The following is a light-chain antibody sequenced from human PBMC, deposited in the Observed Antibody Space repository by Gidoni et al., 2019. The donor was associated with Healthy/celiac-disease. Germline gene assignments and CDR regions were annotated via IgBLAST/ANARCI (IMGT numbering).Light chain of an antibody. J-gene: IGKJ5*01. CDR1: QSVSSY. V-gene: IGKV3-11*01. CDR2: DAS. Sequence: EIVLTQSPATLSLSPGERATLSCRASQSVSSYLAWYQQKTGQAPRLLIYDASNRATGIPARFSGSGSGTDFTLTISSREPEDVAVYYCQQRSNWPITFGQGTRLEIK. CDR3: QQRSNWPIT.